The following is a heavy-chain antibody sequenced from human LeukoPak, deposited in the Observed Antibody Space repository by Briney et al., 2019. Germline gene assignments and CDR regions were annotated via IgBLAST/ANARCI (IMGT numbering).Heavy chain of an antibody. Sequence: SETLSLTCTVSGGSISTYYWSWIRQPPGKGLEWIGSIYYSGSTYYNPSLKSRVTISVDTSKNQFSLKLSSVTAADTAVYYCARESMGTRMYYYDSSSYHGDAFDIWGQGTMVTVSS. D-gene: IGHD3-22*01. V-gene: IGHV4-59*12. J-gene: IGHJ3*02. CDR3: ARESMGTRMYYYDSSSYHGDAFDI. CDR1: GGSISTYY. CDR2: IYYSGST.